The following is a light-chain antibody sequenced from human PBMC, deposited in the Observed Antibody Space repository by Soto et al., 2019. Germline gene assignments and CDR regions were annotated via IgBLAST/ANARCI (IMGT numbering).Light chain of an antibody. J-gene: IGKJ2*01. CDR1: QSVGNTY. Sequence: EIVLTQSPGTPSLSPGERVTLSCRASQSVGNTYLAWYQQKPGQTPRLLMYGASSRATGIPDRFSGSGSGTDFTLTITRLEPEDFAVYYCQQYGTSPRTFGQGTKLEIK. CDR2: GAS. V-gene: IGKV3-20*01. CDR3: QQYGTSPRT.